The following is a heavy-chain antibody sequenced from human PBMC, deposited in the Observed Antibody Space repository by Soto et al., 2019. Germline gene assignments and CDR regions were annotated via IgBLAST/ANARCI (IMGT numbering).Heavy chain of an antibody. J-gene: IGHJ5*02. CDR2: MNPSNGDS. Sequence: QVQLVQSGAEVKEPGASVKVSCKASGYTFTNFDINWVRQATGQGPERMGWMNPSNGDSGSAQKFQGRVTLTRDTAINTAHMELRRLRPEDTAVYYCARVGQGRIGPWGQGTHVTVTS. CDR3: ARVGQGRIGP. V-gene: IGHV1-8*01. CDR1: GYTFTNFD.